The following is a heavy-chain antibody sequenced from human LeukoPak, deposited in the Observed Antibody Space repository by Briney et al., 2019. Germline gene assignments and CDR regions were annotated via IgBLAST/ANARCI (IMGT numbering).Heavy chain of an antibody. V-gene: IGHV4-59*08. CDR2: IYYSGST. Sequence: SETLSLTCTVSGGSISSYYWSWIRQPPGKGLEWIGYIYYSGSTKYNPSLRSRVTISVDTSKNQFSLKLSSVIAADTAVYYWGSGSYYFDYWGQGTLVTVST. CDR3: GSGSYYFDY. J-gene: IGHJ4*02. CDR1: GGSISSYY. D-gene: IGHD3-10*01.